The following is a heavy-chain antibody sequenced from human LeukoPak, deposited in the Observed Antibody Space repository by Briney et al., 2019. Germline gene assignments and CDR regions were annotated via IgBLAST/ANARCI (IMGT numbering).Heavy chain of an antibody. V-gene: IGHV3-7*01. J-gene: IGHJ4*02. CDR1: GFIFSNYW. CDR2: IKPDGSEK. Sequence: PGGSLRLSCAASGFIFSNYWMTWVRQAPGKGLEWVANIKPDGSEKSYVDSVKGRFTISRDNAKNSLYLQMNSLRVEDTAVYYCASQPAVVDLDYWGQGTLVTVPS. D-gene: IGHD2-2*01. CDR3: ASQPAVVDLDY.